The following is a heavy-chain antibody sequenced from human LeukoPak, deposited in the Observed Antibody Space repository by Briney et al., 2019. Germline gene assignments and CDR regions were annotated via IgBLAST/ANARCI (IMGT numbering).Heavy chain of an antibody. D-gene: IGHD1-14*01. Sequence: ASVKVSCKTSGYPFSTYEINWVRRAAGQGLEWMGWVHPNGGNTAYAQKFQGRVTMTRDTSISTAYMELSGLRSDDTAVYFCARGPRNDPWGQGTLVTVSS. CDR1: GYPFSTYE. J-gene: IGHJ5*02. CDR2: VHPNGGNT. CDR3: ARGPRNDP. V-gene: IGHV1-8*01.